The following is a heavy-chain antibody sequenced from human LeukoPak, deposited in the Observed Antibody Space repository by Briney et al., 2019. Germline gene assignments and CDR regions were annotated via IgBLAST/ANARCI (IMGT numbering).Heavy chain of an antibody. J-gene: IGHJ3*02. Sequence: GGSLRLSCAACGFTFRSYAMRWVRQAAGKGLAGVSGISGSGGSTYYADTVKGRFTISRDNSKNTMYLQMNSLRAEDTAVYYCAKDLYYYDSSGYNKPSAIDIWGQGTMVTVSS. D-gene: IGHD3-22*01. CDR2: ISGSGGST. V-gene: IGHV3-23*01. CDR3: AKDLYYYDSSGYNKPSAIDI. CDR1: GFTFRSYA.